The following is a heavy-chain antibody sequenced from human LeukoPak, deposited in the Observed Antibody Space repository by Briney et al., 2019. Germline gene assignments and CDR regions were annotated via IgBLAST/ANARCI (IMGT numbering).Heavy chain of an antibody. Sequence: PGRSLRLSCAASGFTFSSYGIHWVRQAPGKGLEWVAVISYDGSNKYYADSVKGRFTFSRDNSKNTLYLQMNSLRAEDTAVYYCAKEGAGYCSGGSCYSDGMDVWGQGTTVTVSS. CDR3: AKEGAGYCSGGSCYSDGMDV. D-gene: IGHD2-15*01. J-gene: IGHJ6*02. CDR1: GFTFSSYG. CDR2: ISYDGSNK. V-gene: IGHV3-30*18.